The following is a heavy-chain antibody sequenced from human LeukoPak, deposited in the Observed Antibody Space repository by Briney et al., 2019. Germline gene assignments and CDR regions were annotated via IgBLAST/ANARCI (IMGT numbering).Heavy chain of an antibody. Sequence: SETLSLTCAVYGGSFSGYYWGWIRQPPGKGLEWIGEINHSGSTNYNPSLKSRVTISVDTPKNQFSLKLSSVTAADTAVYYCAGYYYGSGSYFWFDPWGQGTLVTVSS. D-gene: IGHD3-10*01. CDR1: GGSFSGYY. J-gene: IGHJ5*02. CDR2: INHSGST. CDR3: AGYYYGSGSYFWFDP. V-gene: IGHV4-34*01.